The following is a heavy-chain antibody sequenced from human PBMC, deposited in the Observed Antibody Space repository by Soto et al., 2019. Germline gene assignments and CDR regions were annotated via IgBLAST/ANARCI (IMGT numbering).Heavy chain of an antibody. V-gene: IGHV3-48*04. J-gene: IGHJ4*02. CDR3: TRAAWFPYLSFY. Sequence: PGGSLRLSCATSGFTFSGCGMHWVRQAPGKGLEWISYISSSGSTAYYASSVEGRFTISRDNANNSVYLQMDSLRAEDTALYYCTRAAWFPYLSFYWGQGALVTVSS. CDR1: GFTFSGCG. CDR2: ISSSGSTA. D-gene: IGHD3-10*01.